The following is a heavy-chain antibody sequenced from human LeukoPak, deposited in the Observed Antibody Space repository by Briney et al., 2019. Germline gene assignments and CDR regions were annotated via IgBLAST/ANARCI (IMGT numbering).Heavy chain of an antibody. V-gene: IGHV1-18*01. D-gene: IGHD2-2*01. CDR1: GYTFTSYG. J-gene: IGHJ4*02. Sequence: ASVKVSCKASGYTFTSYGISWVRQAPGQGLEWMGWISAYNGNTNYAQKLQGRVTMTTDTSTSTAYMELRSLRSDDTAVYYCAKDHGVVVPAAIDYWGQGTLVTVSS. CDR3: AKDHGVVVPAAIDY. CDR2: ISAYNGNT.